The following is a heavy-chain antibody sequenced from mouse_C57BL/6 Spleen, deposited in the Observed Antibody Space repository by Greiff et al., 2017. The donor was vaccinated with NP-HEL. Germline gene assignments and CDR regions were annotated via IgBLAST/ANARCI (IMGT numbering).Heavy chain of an antibody. Sequence: EVKLQESGGGLVKPGGSLKLSCAASGFTFSDYGMHWVRQAPEKGLEWVAYISSGSSTIYYADTVKGRFTISRDNAKNTLFLQMTSLRSEDTAMYYCARPNYVYAMDYWGQGTSVTVSS. CDR2: ISSGSSTI. V-gene: IGHV5-17*01. D-gene: IGHD1-1*01. J-gene: IGHJ4*01. CDR3: ARPNYVYAMDY. CDR1: GFTFSDYG.